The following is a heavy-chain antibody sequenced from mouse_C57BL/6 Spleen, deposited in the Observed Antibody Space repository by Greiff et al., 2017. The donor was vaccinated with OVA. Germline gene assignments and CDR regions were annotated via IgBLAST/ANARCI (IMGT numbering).Heavy chain of an antibody. Sequence: QVQLKQSGAELVMPGASVKLSCKASGYTFTSYWMHWVKQRPGQGLEWIGEIDPSDSYTNYNQKFKGKSTLTVDKSSSTAYMQLSSLTSEGSAVYYCARSLDYYGSTRFAYWGQGTLVTVSA. D-gene: IGHD1-1*01. CDR3: ARSLDYYGSTRFAY. CDR2: IDPSDSYT. V-gene: IGHV1-69*01. J-gene: IGHJ3*01. CDR1: GYTFTSYW.